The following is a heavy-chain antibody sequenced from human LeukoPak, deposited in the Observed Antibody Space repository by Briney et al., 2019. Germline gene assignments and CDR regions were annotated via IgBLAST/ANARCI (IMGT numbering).Heavy chain of an antibody. CDR3: ARLRGNYFPDF. CDR2: IFYSGST. J-gene: IGHJ4*02. CDR1: GGSMSNYY. D-gene: IGHD2/OR15-2a*01. V-gene: IGHV4-59*01. Sequence: SETQSLTCTVSGGSMSNYYWTWIRQPPGKGLEWIAYIFYSGSTNYNPPLKSRVTISVGTSKNQFSLKLNSVTAADTAVYYCARLRGNYFPDFWGQGTLVTVSS.